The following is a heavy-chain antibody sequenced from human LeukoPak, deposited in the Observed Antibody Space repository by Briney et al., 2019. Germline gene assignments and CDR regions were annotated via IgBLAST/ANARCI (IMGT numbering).Heavy chain of an antibody. V-gene: IGHV3-30*02. Sequence: GGSLRLPCAASGFTFTSHGMHWVRQAPGKGLEWVAHIRYDGSNKYYADSVKGRFTISRDDSKKMLYLQMNSLRPEDTAVYYCASGRRSGGITMIRGVKDRGWFDFWGQGTLVTVSS. J-gene: IGHJ5*01. CDR3: ASGRRSGGITMIRGVKDRGWFDF. CDR1: GFTFTSHG. D-gene: IGHD3-10*01. CDR2: IRYDGSNK.